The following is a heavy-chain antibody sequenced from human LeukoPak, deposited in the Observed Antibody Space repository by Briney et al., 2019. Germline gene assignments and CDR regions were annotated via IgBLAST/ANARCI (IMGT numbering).Heavy chain of an antibody. J-gene: IGHJ4*02. CDR2: IYYSGST. V-gene: IGHV4-39*01. D-gene: IGHD6-13*01. CDR1: GGSISSSSYY. Sequence: TSETLSLTCTVSGGSISSSSYYWGWIRQPPGKGLEWIGSIYYSGSTYYNPSLKSRVTISVDTSKNQFSLKLSSVTAADTAIYYCARETAAAGSFIAINDYWGQGTLVTVSS. CDR3: ARETAAAGSFIAINDY.